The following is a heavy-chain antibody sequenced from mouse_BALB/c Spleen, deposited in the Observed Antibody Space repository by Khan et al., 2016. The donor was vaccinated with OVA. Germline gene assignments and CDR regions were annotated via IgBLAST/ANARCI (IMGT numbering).Heavy chain of an antibody. J-gene: IGHJ3*01. V-gene: IGHV5-6-5*01. CDR3: ARDDWFAY. Sequence: EVELVESGGGLVNPGGSLKLSCAASGFTFSNYAMSWVRQSPEKRLEWVASISSGDSTYYPDSVKGRFTISRDNARNILYLQMSSLRSEDTAMYYCARDDWFAYWGQGTLVTVSA. CDR2: ISSGDST. CDR1: GFTFSNYA.